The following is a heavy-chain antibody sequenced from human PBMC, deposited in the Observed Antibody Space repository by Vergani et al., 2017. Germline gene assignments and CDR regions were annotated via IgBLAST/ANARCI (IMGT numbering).Heavy chain of an antibody. CDR1: GDIFNNYT. Sequence: QVHLEQSGTEVKKPGSSVKVSCKVSGDIFNNYTVTWVRQAPGQGLEWMGRIIPIIRLATYAQKFQDRVKITGDTSTNTVYMEMNNLRSEDTAVYYCARLSPGDNSGWEPFDYWGQGTLVTVSS. J-gene: IGHJ4*02. CDR2: IIPIIRLA. CDR3: ARLSPGDNSGWEPFDY. V-gene: IGHV1-69*02. D-gene: IGHD6-19*01.